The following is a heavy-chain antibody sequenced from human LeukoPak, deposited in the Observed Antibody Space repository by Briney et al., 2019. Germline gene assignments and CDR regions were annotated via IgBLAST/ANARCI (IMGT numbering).Heavy chain of an antibody. D-gene: IGHD1-26*01. J-gene: IGHJ4*02. CDR3: ASSPVGATSFDY. CDR2: INPSGGGT. V-gene: IGHV1-46*01. CDR1: GYTFTSYY. Sequence: GASVKVSCKASGYTFTSYYMHWVRQAPGQGLEWMGIINPSGGGTSYAQKFQGRVTMTRDMSTSTVYMELSSLRSEDTAVYYCASSPVGATSFDYWGQGTLVTVSS.